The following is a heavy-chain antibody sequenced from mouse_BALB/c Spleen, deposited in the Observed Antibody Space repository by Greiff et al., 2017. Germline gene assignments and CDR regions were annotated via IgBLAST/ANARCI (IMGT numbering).Heavy chain of an antibody. J-gene: IGHJ4*01. CDR1: GFSLPSYG. CDR2: IWAGGST. D-gene: IGHD4-1*01. CDR3: ARDRGNWDDYAMDY. Sequence: VQLQQSGPGLVAPSQSLSITCTVSGFSLPSYGVHWVRQPPGKGLEWLGVIWAGGSTNYNSALMSRLSISKDNSKSQVFLKMNSLQTDDTAMYYCARDRGNWDDYAMDYWGQGTSVTVSS. V-gene: IGHV2-9*02.